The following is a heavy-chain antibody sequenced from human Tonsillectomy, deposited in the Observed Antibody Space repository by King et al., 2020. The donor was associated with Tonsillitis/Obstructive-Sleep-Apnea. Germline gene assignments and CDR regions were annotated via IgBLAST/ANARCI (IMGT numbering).Heavy chain of an antibody. CDR1: GGPFNGYY. D-gene: IGHD2-2*02. V-gene: IGHV4-34*01. CDR2: VNHRGDT. J-gene: IGHJ4*02. CDR3: ARGYPAYYFDS. Sequence: VQLQQWGAGLLKPSETLSLSCAVYGGPFNGYYWTWIRQPPGKGLEWIGEVNHRGDTNYNPSLKNRLTISVDTSKNQFSLTLSSVTAADTAVYYCARGYPAYYFDSWGQGTLVTVSS.